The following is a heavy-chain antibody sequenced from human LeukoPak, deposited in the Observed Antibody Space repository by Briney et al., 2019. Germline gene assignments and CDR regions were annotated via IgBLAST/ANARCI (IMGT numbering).Heavy chain of an antibody. D-gene: IGHD6-13*01. J-gene: IGHJ4*02. Sequence: GGSLRLSCAASGSTFSNAWMSWVRQAPGKGLEWVGRIKSKTDGGTTDYAAPVKGRFTISRDDSKNTLYLQMNSLKTEDTAVYYCTTLSLGIAAPDYWGQGTLVTVSS. V-gene: IGHV3-15*01. CDR1: GSTFSNAW. CDR2: IKSKTDGGTT. CDR3: TTLSLGIAAPDY.